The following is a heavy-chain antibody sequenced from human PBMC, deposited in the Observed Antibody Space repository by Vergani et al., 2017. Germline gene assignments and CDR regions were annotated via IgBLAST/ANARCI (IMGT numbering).Heavy chain of an antibody. D-gene: IGHD3-10*01. V-gene: IGHV3-23*01. J-gene: IGHJ4*02. CDR1: GFTFSSYA. Sequence: EVQLLESGGGLVQPGGSLRLSCAASGFTFSSYAMSWVRQAPGKGLEWVSAISGSGGSTYYADSVKGRFTLSRDTSKNTLYLQMNSLRAEDTAVYYCAKGIGLYGSGEYYFDYWGQGTLVTVSS. CDR3: AKGIGLYGSGEYYFDY. CDR2: ISGSGGST.